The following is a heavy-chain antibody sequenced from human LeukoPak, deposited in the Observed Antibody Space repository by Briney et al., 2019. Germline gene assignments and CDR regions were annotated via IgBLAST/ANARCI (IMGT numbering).Heavy chain of an antibody. CDR2: IIPIFGTA. J-gene: IGHJ6*02. Sequence: ASVKVSCKASGGTFSSYAISWVRQAPGQGLEWMGGIIPIFGTANYAQKFQGRVTITTDESTSTAYMELSSLRSEDTAVYYCARDEGSSKGMDVWGQGTTVTVSS. V-gene: IGHV1-69*05. CDR1: GGTFSSYA. D-gene: IGHD2-2*01. CDR3: ARDEGSSKGMDV.